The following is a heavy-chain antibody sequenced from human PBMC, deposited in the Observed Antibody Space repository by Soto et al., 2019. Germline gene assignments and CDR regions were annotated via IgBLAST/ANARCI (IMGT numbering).Heavy chain of an antibody. V-gene: IGHV4-39*01. CDR3: TRRAPEGFDL. CDR1: GGSISSSPYF. CDR2: VSYSGGT. J-gene: IGHJ5*02. Sequence: SETLSLTCTVSGGSISSSPYFWGWIRQPPGKGLEWIASVSYSGGTYYNPSLKSRVTISVDTSKKQFSLNLTSVTAADTAFYYCTRRAPEGFDLWGQGTPVIVNS.